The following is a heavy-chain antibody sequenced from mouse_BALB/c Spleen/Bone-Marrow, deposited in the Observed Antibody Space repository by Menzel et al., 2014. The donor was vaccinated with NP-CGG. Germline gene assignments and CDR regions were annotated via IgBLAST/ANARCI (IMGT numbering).Heavy chain of an antibody. CDR1: GYTFTSYT. CDR3: AREARTGAWFTY. Sequence: VQRVESGAELARPGASVKVSCKASGYTFTSYTIQWVKQRPGQGLEWIGYINPSSGYTDYNQKFKDKTTLTADKSSNTAYMQLTSLTSEDSAVYSCAREARTGAWFTYWGQGTLVTVSA. CDR2: INPSSGYT. J-gene: IGHJ3*01. V-gene: IGHV1-4*02. D-gene: IGHD4-1*01.